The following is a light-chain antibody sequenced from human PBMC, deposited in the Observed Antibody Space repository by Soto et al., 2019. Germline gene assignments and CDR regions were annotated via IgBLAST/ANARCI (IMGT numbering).Light chain of an antibody. Sequence: QSVLTQPASVSGSPGQSITISCTGTNSDVGDYNYVSWYQQHPGKAPKLMIYEVSNRPSGISNRFSGSKSGNTASLTISGLQAEDEADYYCSSYTRRSTLVVFGGGTKLTVL. CDR1: NSDVGDYNY. CDR2: EVS. V-gene: IGLV2-14*01. CDR3: SSYTRRSTLVV. J-gene: IGLJ2*01.